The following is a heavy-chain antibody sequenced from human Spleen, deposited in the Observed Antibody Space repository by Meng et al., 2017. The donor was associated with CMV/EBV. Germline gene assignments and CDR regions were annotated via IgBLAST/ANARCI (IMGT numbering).Heavy chain of an antibody. J-gene: IGHJ6*02. CDR2: IIPIFGTA. V-gene: IGHV1-69*05. Sequence: SVKVSCKASGGTFSRYAISWVRQAPGQGLEWMGGIIPIFGTANYAQKFQGRVTITTDESTSTAYMELSSLRSEDTAVYYCARSIAAQNYYYYYGMDVWGQGTTVTVSS. CDR3: ARSIAAQNYYYYYGMDV. D-gene: IGHD6-6*01. CDR1: GGTFSRYA.